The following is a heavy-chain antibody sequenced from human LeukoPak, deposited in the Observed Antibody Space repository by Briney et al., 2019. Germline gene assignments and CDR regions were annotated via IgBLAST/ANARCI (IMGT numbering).Heavy chain of an antibody. D-gene: IGHD5-12*01. CDR2: ISGSGGST. J-gene: IGHJ4*02. V-gene: IGHV3-23*01. CDR3: ARESGYDYFDY. Sequence: GGSLRLSCAASGFTFSSYAMSWVRQAPGKGLEWVSGISGSGGSTYYADSVKGRFTVSRDNSKNTLYLQMNSLRAEDTAVYYCARESGYDYFDYWGQGTLVTVSS. CDR1: GFTFSSYA.